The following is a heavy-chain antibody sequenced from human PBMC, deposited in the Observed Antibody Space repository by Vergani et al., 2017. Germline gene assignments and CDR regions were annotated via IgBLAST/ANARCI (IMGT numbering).Heavy chain of an antibody. V-gene: IGHV4-4*02. D-gene: IGHD2-15*01. CDR2: IYHSGST. Sequence: QVQLQESGPGLVKPSETLSLTCAVSGGSISSSNWWSWVRQPPGKGLEWIGEIYHSGSTNYNPSLKSRVTISVDKSKNQFSLKLSSVTAADTAVYYCARGGEYCSGGSCYYFDYWGQGTLVTVSS. CDR3: ARGGEYCSGGSCYYFDY. CDR1: GGSISSSNW. J-gene: IGHJ4*02.